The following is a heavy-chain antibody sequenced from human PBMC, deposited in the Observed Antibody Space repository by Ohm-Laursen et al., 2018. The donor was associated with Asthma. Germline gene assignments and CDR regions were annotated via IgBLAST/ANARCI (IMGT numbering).Heavy chain of an antibody. D-gene: IGHD2-15*01. Sequence: SLRLSCAASGFTFNKHHMTWVRQAPGKGLEWVSAIDGSGGRTYYADSVKGRFTISRGNPRNTLYLQMNSLRAEDTAVYYCAKDSSEVVAADEYWGQGTLVTVSS. V-gene: IGHV3-23*01. CDR2: IDGSGGRT. J-gene: IGHJ4*02. CDR3: AKDSSEVVAADEY. CDR1: GFTFNKHH.